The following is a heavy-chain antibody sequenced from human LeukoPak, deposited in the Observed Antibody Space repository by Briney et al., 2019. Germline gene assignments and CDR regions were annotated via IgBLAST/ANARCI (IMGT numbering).Heavy chain of an antibody. CDR2: IRYDGSNK. Sequence: GGSLRLSCAASGFTFSSYGMRWVRQAPGKGLEWVAFIRYDGSNKYYADSVKGRFTISRDNSKNTLYLQMNSLRAEDTAVYYCAHLYVWGSYRYLFDYWGQGTLVTVSS. V-gene: IGHV3-30*02. J-gene: IGHJ4*02. CDR3: AHLYVWGSYRYLFDY. CDR1: GFTFSSYG. D-gene: IGHD3-16*02.